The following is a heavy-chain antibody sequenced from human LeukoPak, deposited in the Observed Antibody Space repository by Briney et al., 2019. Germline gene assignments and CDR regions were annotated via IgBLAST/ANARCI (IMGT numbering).Heavy chain of an antibody. J-gene: IGHJ4*02. V-gene: IGHV3-15*01. Sequence: GGSLRLSCAASGFTFSNAWMSWVRQAPGKGLEWVARIKSKTDGGTTDYAAHVKGRFTISRADSKNTLYLQMNSLKTEDTAVYYCTTAEGYYDILTGYPLDYWGQGTLVSVSS. CDR3: TTAEGYYDILTGYPLDY. D-gene: IGHD3-9*01. CDR1: GFTFSNAW. CDR2: IKSKTDGGTT.